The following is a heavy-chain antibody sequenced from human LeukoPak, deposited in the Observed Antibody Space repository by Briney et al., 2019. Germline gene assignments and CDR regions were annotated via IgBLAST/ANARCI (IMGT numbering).Heavy chain of an antibody. Sequence: SETLSLTCTVSGGSISSSSYYWGWIRQPPGKGLEWIGSIYYSGSTYYNPSLKSRVTISVDTSKNQFSLKLSSVTAADTAVYYCARSSRAGRTTMVRERGWFDPWGQGTLVTVSS. CDR3: ARSSRAGRTTMVRERGWFDP. D-gene: IGHD3-10*01. J-gene: IGHJ5*02. V-gene: IGHV4-39*01. CDR1: GGSISSSSYY. CDR2: IYYSGST.